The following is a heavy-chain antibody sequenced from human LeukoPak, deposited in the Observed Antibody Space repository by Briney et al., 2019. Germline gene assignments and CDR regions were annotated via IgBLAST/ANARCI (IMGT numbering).Heavy chain of an antibody. Sequence: GRSLRLSCAASGFTFSSYSMNWVSQAPGKGLEWGAAIWYDGSNKYYADSVKGRFTISRDNSKNTLYLQMNSLRAEDTALYYCARGQEYYYDSSAYSKFDYWGQGTLVTVSS. CDR1: GFTFSSYS. D-gene: IGHD3-22*01. J-gene: IGHJ4*02. V-gene: IGHV3-33*08. CDR2: IWYDGSNK. CDR3: ARGQEYYYDSSAYSKFDY.